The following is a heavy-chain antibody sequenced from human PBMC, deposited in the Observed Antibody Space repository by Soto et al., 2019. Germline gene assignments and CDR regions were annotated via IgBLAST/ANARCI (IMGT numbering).Heavy chain of an antibody. D-gene: IGHD6-19*01. CDR3: ARDIGAVAGLYYYYGMDV. Sequence: GGSLRLSCAASGFTFSSYGMHWVRQAPGKGLEWVAVIWYDGSNKYYADSVKGRFTISRDNSKNTLYLQMNSLRAEDTAVYYCARDIGAVAGLYYYYGMDVWGQGTTVTV. J-gene: IGHJ6*02. V-gene: IGHV3-33*01. CDR2: IWYDGSNK. CDR1: GFTFSSYG.